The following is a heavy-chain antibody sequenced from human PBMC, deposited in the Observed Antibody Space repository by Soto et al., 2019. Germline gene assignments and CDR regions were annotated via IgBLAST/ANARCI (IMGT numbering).Heavy chain of an antibody. CDR1: GFTFRTYA. J-gene: IGHJ4*02. Sequence: PGGSLRLSCAASGFTFRTYAMNWVRQAPGKGLEWVSVISGSGGTSNYADSVKGRFTVSRDNSKNTLYLQMNSLRAEDTAVYYCAKDGPTSLLAAEGDYFDFWGQGTQV. D-gene: IGHD2-21*01. CDR2: ISGSGGTS. CDR3: AKDGPTSLLAAEGDYFDF. V-gene: IGHV3-23*01.